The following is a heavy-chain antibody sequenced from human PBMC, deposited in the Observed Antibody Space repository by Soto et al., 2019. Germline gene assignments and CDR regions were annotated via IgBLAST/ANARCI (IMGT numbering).Heavy chain of an antibody. CDR2: TCYRSKWYN. D-gene: IGHD3-9*01. Sequence: SQTLSLTCAISGDSVSSNSAAWNWIRQSPSRGLEWLGRTCYRSKWYNDYAVSVKSRITINPDTSKNQFSLQLNSVTPEDTAVYYCAREVLRYFDWLTQAGWFDPWGQGTLVTVSS. J-gene: IGHJ5*02. CDR1: GDSVSSNSAA. V-gene: IGHV6-1*01. CDR3: AREVLRYFDWLTQAGWFDP.